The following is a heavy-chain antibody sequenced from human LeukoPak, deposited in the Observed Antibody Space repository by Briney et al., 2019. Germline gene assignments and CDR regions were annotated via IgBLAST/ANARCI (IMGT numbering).Heavy chain of an antibody. V-gene: IGHV1-8*01. CDR2: MNPNSGNT. Sequence: ASVKVSCKASGYTFTSYDINWVRQATGQGLEWMGWMNPNSGNTGYAQKFQGRVTMTRNTSISTAYMELSRLRSDDTAVYYCARYRRVNSGWYVTWDYWGQGTLVTFSS. CDR1: GYTFTSYD. CDR3: ARYRRVNSGWYVTWDY. D-gene: IGHD6-19*01. J-gene: IGHJ4*02.